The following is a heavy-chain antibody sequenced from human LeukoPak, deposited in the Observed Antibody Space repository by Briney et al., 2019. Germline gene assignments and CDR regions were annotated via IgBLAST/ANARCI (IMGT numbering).Heavy chain of an antibody. CDR2: ISGSGGST. D-gene: IGHD2-8*01. CDR3: AKDRPCINDVCNGLFAC. V-gene: IGHV3-23*01. CDR1: GFIFSSYV. J-gene: IGHJ4*01. Sequence: QPGGSLRLSCAASGFIFSSYVIIWLRQAPGKGLEWVSTISGSGGSTYYADSVKGRFTISRDNSKNTVYLQMNSLRAEDTAVYYCAKDRPCINDVCNGLFACCGQGTLVTVSS.